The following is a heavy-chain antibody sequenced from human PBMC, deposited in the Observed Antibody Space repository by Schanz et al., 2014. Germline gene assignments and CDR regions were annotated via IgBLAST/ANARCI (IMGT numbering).Heavy chain of an antibody. V-gene: IGHV1-8*01. CDR2: MNSKTGNT. CDR1: GYTFTSYD. Sequence: QVQLVQSGAEVKKPGASVKVSCKASGYTFTSYDINWVRQATGQGLEWMGWMNSKTGNTGYAQRFQGRVTMTRNTSITTAYLELSSLRSGDTAVYFCARGPSTGAFDIWGQGTMXTVSS. J-gene: IGHJ3*02. CDR3: ARGPSTGAFDI.